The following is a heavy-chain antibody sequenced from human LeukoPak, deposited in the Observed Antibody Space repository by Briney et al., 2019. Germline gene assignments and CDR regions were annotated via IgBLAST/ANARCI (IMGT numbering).Heavy chain of an antibody. CDR3: AGHCSSSSCYGLDY. CDR1: GGSFSNYY. V-gene: IGHV4-59*01. D-gene: IGHD2-2*01. J-gene: IGHJ4*02. CDR2: IYDSGST. Sequence: PSETLSLTCTVSGGSFSNYYWSWIRQPPGKGLEWIGYIYDSGSTNYNPSLKSRVTISVDTSKNQFSLKLSSVTAADTAVYYCAGHCSSSSCYGLDYWGQGTLVTVSS.